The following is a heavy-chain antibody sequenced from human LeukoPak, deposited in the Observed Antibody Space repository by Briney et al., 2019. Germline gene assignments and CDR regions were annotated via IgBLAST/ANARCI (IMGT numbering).Heavy chain of an antibody. CDR2: INPSGGST. Sequence: ASVKVSCKASGYTFTANFLHWVRQAPGQGLEWMGIINPSGGSTSYAQKFQGRVTMTRDTSTSTVYMELSSLRSEDTAVYYCARGISRLLGYCSGGSCYSLGYWGQGTLVTVSS. CDR3: ARGISRLLGYCSGGSCYSLGY. J-gene: IGHJ4*02. CDR1: GYTFTANF. V-gene: IGHV1-46*01. D-gene: IGHD2-15*01.